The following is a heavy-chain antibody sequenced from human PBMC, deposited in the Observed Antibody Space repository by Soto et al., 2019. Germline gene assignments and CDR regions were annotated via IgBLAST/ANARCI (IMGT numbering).Heavy chain of an antibody. J-gene: IGHJ3*01. D-gene: IGHD1-26*01. Sequence: LSLTCTVSGGSISSYYWSWIRQPPGKGLEWIGYIYYSGSTNYNPSLKSRVTISVDTSKNQFSLKLSSVTAADTAVYYCARRWGDAFDFWGQGTMVTVSS. CDR3: ARRWGDAFDF. CDR1: GGSISSYY. CDR2: IYYSGST. V-gene: IGHV4-59*01.